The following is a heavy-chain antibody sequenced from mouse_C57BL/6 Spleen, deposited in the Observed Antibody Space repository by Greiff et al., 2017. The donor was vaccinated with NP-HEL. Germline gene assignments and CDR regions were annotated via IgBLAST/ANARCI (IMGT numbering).Heavy chain of an antibody. CDR1: GYSITSGYY. CDR3: ATYGSTHWYFDV. D-gene: IGHD1-1*01. V-gene: IGHV3-6*01. Sequence: DVKLQESGPGLVKPSQSLSLTCSVTGYSITSGYYWNWIRQFPGNKLEWMGYISYDGSNNYNPSLKNRISITRDTSKNQFFLKLNSVTTEDTATYYCATYGSTHWYFDVWGTGTTVTVSS. J-gene: IGHJ1*03. CDR2: ISYDGSN.